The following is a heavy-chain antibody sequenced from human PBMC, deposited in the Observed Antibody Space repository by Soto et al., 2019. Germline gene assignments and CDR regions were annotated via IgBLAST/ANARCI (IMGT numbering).Heavy chain of an antibody. Sequence: PSETLSLTCAVYGGSFSGYYWSWIRQPPGKGLEWIGEINHSGSTNYNPSLKSRVTISVDTSKNQFSLKLSSVTAAGTAVYYCARVREYCSSTSCYRNWLDPWGQGTLVTVSS. J-gene: IGHJ5*02. V-gene: IGHV4-34*01. CDR3: ARVREYCSSTSCYRNWLDP. CDR2: INHSGST. CDR1: GGSFSGYY. D-gene: IGHD2-2*01.